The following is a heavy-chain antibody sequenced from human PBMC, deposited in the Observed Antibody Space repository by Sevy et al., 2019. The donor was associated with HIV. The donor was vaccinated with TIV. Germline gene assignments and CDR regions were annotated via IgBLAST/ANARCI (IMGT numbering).Heavy chain of an antibody. CDR3: ARLKLHYDPYYFDL. D-gene: IGHD3-16*01. CDR2: IKQDGSKK. Sequence: GGSLRLSCAASGFTFSDYWMSWVRQAPEKGLQWVANIKQDGSKKYYVDSIKGRFIVSRDNAKKSLYLEMRSLRAEDTAAYYCARLKLHYDPYYFDLWGQGTLVTVSS. V-gene: IGHV3-7*01. J-gene: IGHJ4*02. CDR1: GFTFSDYW.